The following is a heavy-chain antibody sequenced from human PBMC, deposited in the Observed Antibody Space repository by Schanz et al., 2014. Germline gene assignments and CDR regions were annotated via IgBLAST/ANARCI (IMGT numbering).Heavy chain of an antibody. Sequence: EVQLVESGGGLVKPGESLRLSCAASGFIFSAYTMNWVRQAPGKGLEWVSSISSGGRNISYADSLKGRFTISRDNAKNSLYLQMNSLRAEDTALYYCAKDQGSYGSGSYSYFDYWGQGTLATVSS. CDR1: GFIFSAYT. D-gene: IGHD3-10*01. J-gene: IGHJ4*02. V-gene: IGHV3-21*04. CDR3: AKDQGSYGSGSYSYFDY. CDR2: ISSGGRNI.